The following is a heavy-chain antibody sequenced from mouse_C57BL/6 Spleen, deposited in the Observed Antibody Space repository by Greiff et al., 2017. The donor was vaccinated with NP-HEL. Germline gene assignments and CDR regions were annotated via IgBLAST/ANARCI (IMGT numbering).Heavy chain of an antibody. CDR3: AREEKPTIPSYAMDY. Sequence: DVKLVESGGGLVKPGGSLKLSCAASGFTFSSYAMSWVRQTPEKRLEWVATISDGGSYTYYPDNVKGRFTISRDNAKNNLYLQMSHLKSEDTAMYYCAREEKPTIPSYAMDYWGQGTSVTVSS. V-gene: IGHV5-4*01. J-gene: IGHJ4*01. CDR1: GFTFSSYA. CDR2: ISDGGSYT. D-gene: IGHD2-12*01.